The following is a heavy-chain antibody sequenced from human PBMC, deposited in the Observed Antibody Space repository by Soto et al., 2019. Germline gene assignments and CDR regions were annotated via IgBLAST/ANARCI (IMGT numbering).Heavy chain of an antibody. J-gene: IGHJ4*02. CDR2: INQDGSEK. CDR3: SPSLDY. Sequence: PGGSLTLSCAASGVTFTSNWMYWCLRAPGGGLELGANINQDGSEKHYVDSVKGRFTISRDNAKNSLYLQMSSLTAEDSALYYCSPSLDYWGQGTLVTVSS. CDR1: GVTFTSNW. V-gene: IGHV3-7*01.